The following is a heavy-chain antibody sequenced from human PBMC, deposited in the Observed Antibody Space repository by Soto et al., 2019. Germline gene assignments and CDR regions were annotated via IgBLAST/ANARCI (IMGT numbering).Heavy chain of an antibody. CDR3: ARVTMVRGVRVND. V-gene: IGHV1-8*01. CDR1: GYTFTSYD. CDR2: MNPNSGNT. Sequence: ASVKVSCKASGYTFTSYDINWVRQATGQGLEWMGWMNPNSGNTGYAQKFQGRVTMTRNTSISTAYMELSSLRSEDTAVYYCARVTMVRGVRVNDWGQGTLVTVSS. J-gene: IGHJ4*02. D-gene: IGHD3-10*01.